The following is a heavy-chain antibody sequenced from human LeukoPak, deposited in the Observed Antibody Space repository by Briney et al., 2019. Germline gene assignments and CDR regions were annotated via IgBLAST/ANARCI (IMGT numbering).Heavy chain of an antibody. J-gene: IGHJ3*02. CDR1: GYTFTSYG. V-gene: IGHV1-18*01. D-gene: IGHD1-26*01. CDR3: ARDRRVGARDAFDI. CDR2: ISAYNGNT. Sequence: ASVTVSCKASGYTFTSYGISWLRQAPGQGLEWMGWISAYNGNTNYAQKLQGRVTMTTDTSTSTAYMELRSLRSDDTAVYYCARDRRVGARDAFDIWGQGTMVTVSS.